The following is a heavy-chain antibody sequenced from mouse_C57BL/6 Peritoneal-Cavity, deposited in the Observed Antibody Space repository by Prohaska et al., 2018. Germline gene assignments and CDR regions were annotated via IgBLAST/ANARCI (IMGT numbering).Heavy chain of an antibody. CDR3: TRGGLFITTVVGYFDY. CDR2: IDPETGGT. D-gene: IGHD1-1*01. V-gene: IGHV1-15*01. Sequence: QVQLQQSGAELVRTGASVTLSCKASGYTFTDYEMNWVKQTPVHGLEWIGAIDPETGGTAYNQNCNGKVILTAVKSSSTAYMELRSLTSDDSAVYYCTRGGLFITTVVGYFDYWGQGTTLTVSS. J-gene: IGHJ2*01. CDR1: GYTFTDYE.